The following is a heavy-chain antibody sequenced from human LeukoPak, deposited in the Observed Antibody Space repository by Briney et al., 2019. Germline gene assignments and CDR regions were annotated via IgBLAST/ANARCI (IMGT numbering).Heavy chain of an antibody. J-gene: IGHJ3*02. CDR3: ARDRGMITFGGVIAPYDAFDI. D-gene: IGHD3-16*02. CDR2: IYYSGST. CDR1: GGSISSYY. V-gene: IGHV4-59*01. Sequence: SETLSLTCTVSGGSISSYYWSWIRQPPGKGLEWIGYIYYSGSTNYNPSLKGRVTISVDTSKNQFSLKLSSVTAADTAVYYCARDRGMITFGGVIAPYDAFDIWGQGTMVTVSS.